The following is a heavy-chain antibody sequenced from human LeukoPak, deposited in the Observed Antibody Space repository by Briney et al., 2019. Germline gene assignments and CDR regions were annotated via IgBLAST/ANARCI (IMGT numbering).Heavy chain of an antibody. J-gene: IGHJ4*02. CDR2: INHSGST. D-gene: IGHD3-3*01. Sequence: SETLSLTCAVYGGSFSGYYWSWIRQPPGKGLEWIGEINHSGSTNYNPSLKSRVTISVDTSKNQFSLKLSSVTAADTAVYYCARGQVDFWRGYHDYWGQGTLVTVSS. CDR3: ARGQVDFWRGYHDY. CDR1: GGSFSGYY. V-gene: IGHV4-34*01.